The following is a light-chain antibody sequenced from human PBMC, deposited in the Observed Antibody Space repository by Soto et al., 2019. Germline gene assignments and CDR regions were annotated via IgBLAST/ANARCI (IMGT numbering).Light chain of an antibody. J-gene: IGKJ2*01. CDR1: QSVSTN. V-gene: IGKV3-15*01. CDR2: GAS. CDR3: QQYNYRPPYT. Sequence: ETVMTQSPATLSMAPGERVTLSCRASQSVSTNVAWYQQKPGQAPRLLIYGASTRATGIPPRFSGSGYATEFTLTISSLQTEDFAVYYCQQYNYRPPYTFGQGTKLE.